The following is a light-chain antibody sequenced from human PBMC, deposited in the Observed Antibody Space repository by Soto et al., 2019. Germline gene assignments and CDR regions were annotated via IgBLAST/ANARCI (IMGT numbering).Light chain of an antibody. Sequence: EIVLTQSPATLSLSPGERATLSCSASQRVSSYLAWYQQKPGQAPRLLIYDASNRATGIPARFSGSGSGTDFTLTISSLEPEDFAVYYCHQRSNWPRTFGQGTKV. CDR2: DAS. V-gene: IGKV3-11*01. CDR3: HQRSNWPRT. J-gene: IGKJ1*01. CDR1: QRVSSY.